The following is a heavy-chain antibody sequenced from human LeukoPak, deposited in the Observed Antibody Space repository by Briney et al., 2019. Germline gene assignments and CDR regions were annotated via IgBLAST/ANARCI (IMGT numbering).Heavy chain of an antibody. V-gene: IGHV3-74*01. CDR3: ARESTAVGDYYFDY. Sequence: PGGSLRLSCAASGFTFSSYTMNWVRQAPGKGLMWVSRMNSDGSSRTYADSVKGRFTISRDNAKNTLYLQMNSLRAEDLAVYYCARESTAVGDYYFDYWGQGILVAVSS. J-gene: IGHJ4*02. CDR2: MNSDGSSR. D-gene: IGHD3-16*01. CDR1: GFTFSSYT.